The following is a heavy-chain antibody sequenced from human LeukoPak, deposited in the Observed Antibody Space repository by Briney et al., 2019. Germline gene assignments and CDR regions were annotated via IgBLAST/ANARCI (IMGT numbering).Heavy chain of an antibody. V-gene: IGHV4-39*07. D-gene: IGHD5-24*01. CDR3: ARDLRRDGNNRPVDY. J-gene: IGHJ4*02. Sequence: NASETLSLTCTVSGGSISSSSYYWGWIRQPPGKGLEWIGSIYYSGSTYYNPSLKRRVTISVDTSKNQFSLKLSSVTAADTAVYYCARDLRRDGNNRPVDYWGQGTLVSVSS. CDR1: GGSISSSSYY. CDR2: IYYSGST.